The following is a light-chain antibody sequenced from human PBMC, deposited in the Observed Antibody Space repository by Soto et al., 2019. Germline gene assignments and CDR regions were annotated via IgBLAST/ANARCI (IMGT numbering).Light chain of an antibody. CDR2: GAS. CDR1: QSVSSN. J-gene: IGKJ1*01. CDR3: QQYSNWPLA. Sequence: EIVMTQSPATLSASPGERATLSCRASQSVSSNLAWYQQKPGQAPRLLIYGASTRATGIPARFSGSGSGTEFTLTISSLQSEDFAVYYCQQYSNWPLAFGQGTKVDIK. V-gene: IGKV3-15*01.